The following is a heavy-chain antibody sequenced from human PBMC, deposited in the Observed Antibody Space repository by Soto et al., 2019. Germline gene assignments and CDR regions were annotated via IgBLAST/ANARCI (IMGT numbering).Heavy chain of an antibody. D-gene: IGHD2-8*02. CDR2: IGGGGDIT. CDR1: GFRFSSFS. CDR3: AKDECADRGVYFFDH. J-gene: IGHJ4*02. Sequence: GGSLRLSCAASGFRFSSFSMSWVRQAPGKGLEWVSGIGGGGDITFYADSVKRRFGISRDNSKNTVYLQVNSLRAEDTAVYSCAKDECADRGVYFFDHWGQGTLVTVSS. V-gene: IGHV3-23*01.